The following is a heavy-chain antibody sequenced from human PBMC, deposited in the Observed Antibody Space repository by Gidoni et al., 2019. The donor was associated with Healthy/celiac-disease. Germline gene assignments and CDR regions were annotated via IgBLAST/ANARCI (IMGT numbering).Heavy chain of an antibody. J-gene: IGHJ4*02. CDR1: GGSISSSSYY. D-gene: IGHD4-17*01. CDR3: ARDAIHYGDLYYFDY. V-gene: IGHV4-39*07. Sequence: QLQLQESGPGLVKPSETLSLTCTVSGGSISSSSYYWGWIRQPPGKGLEWIGSIYYSGSTYYNPSLKSRVTISVDTSKNQFSLKLSSVTAADTAVYYCARDAIHYGDLYYFDYWGQGTLVTVSS. CDR2: IYYSGST.